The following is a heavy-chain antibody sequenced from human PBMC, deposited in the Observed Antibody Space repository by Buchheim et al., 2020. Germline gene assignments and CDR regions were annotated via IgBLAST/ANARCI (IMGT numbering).Heavy chain of an antibody. CDR2: LSGSSSYT. CDR1: GFTFSDHY. Sequence: QVQLVESGGGLVKPGGSLRLSCAASGFTFSDHYMSWIRQAPGKGLEWVSYLSGSSSYTGYGDSGRGRFTISRDNAKGSMFLQMDSLRADDTAVYYCAGTYCSGGSCYSEYFDYWGQGTL. J-gene: IGHJ4*02. CDR3: AGTYCSGGSCYSEYFDY. D-gene: IGHD2-15*01. V-gene: IGHV3-11*06.